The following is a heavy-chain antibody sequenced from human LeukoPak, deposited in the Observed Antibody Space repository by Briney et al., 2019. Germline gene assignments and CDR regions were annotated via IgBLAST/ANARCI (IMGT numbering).Heavy chain of an antibody. CDR1: GFTFSSYS. V-gene: IGHV3-21*01. D-gene: IGHD3-22*01. Sequence: PGGSLRLSCAASGFTFSSYSMNWVRQAPGKGLEWVSSISPRSDYIYYADSLKGRFTISRDNAKDSLYLQMNSLRAEDTAVYYCARGRLGFYYDYWGQGTLVTVSS. CDR3: ARGRLGFYYDY. CDR2: ISPRSDYI. J-gene: IGHJ4*02.